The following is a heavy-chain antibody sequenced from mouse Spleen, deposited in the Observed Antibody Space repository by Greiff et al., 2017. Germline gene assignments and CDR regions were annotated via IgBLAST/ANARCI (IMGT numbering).Heavy chain of an antibody. V-gene: IGHV1-50*01. Sequence: VQLQQPGAELVKPGASVKLSCKASGYTFTSYWMQWVKQRPGQGLEWIGEIDPSDSYTNYNQKFKGKATLTVDTSSSTAYMQLSSLTSEDSAVYYCARMGLWLFAYWGQGTLVTVSA. CDR1: GYTFTSYW. CDR3: ARMGLWLFAY. D-gene: IGHD2-2*01. CDR2: IDPSDSYT. J-gene: IGHJ3*01.